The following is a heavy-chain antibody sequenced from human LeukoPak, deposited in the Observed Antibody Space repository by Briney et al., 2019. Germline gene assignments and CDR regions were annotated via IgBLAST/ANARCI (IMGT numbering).Heavy chain of an antibody. V-gene: IGHV3-74*01. J-gene: IGHJ4*02. D-gene: IGHD2-2*01. Sequence: GGSLRLSCAASGFTFSNYCMHWVRQPPGKGLVWVSQICTGESTIKSADSVKGRFTISRDNAKNTLYLQMSSLRVEDTAVYYCVRGVPVTPGIDYWGQGTLVSVSS. CDR3: VRGVPVTPGIDY. CDR1: GFTFSNYC. CDR2: ICTGESTI.